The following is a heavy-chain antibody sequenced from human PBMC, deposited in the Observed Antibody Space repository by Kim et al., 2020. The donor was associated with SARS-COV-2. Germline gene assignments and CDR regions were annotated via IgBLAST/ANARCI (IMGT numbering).Heavy chain of an antibody. J-gene: IGHJ6*03. D-gene: IGHD3-16*02. CDR3: AGGGYDYIWGSYRPDYYYCYMDV. CDR2: IYYSGST. CDR1: GGSISSYY. V-gene: IGHV4-59*01. Sequence: SETLSLTCTVSGGSISSYYWSWIRQPPGKGLEWIGYIYYSGSTNYNPSLKSRVTISVDTTKNQYSLKLSSVTAADTAVYYCAGGGYDYIWGSYRPDYYYCYMDVWGKGTTVTVSS.